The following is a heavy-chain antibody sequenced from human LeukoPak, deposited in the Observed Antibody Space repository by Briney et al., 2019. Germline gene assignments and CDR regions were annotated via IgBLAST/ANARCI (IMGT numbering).Heavy chain of an antibody. CDR1: AGSTSSYY. D-gene: IGHD3-10*01. Sequence: SQTLSLTCTLAAGSTSSYYWSCIRQPAGKVLEWIGRTYTSGSTNYTHSLKSRVTMSVDTSKNQFSLKLSSVTAADTAVYYCARGNGLWFGELLSYYYGMDVWGQGTTVTVSS. J-gene: IGHJ6*02. V-gene: IGHV4-4*07. CDR3: ARGNGLWFGELLSYYYGMDV. CDR2: TYTSGST.